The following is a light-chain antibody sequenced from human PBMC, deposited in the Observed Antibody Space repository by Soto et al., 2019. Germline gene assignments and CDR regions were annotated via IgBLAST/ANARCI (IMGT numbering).Light chain of an antibody. V-gene: IGKV1-27*01. J-gene: IGKJ1*01. CDR1: QGISNY. CDR3: QRYNSAPRG. Sequence: DIQMTQSPSSLSASVGDRVTITCRASQGISNYLALYQQKPGKVPNLLIYAASTLQSGIASRFSGIGTSTDFTLTISRLQPEDVATYYCQRYNSAPRGVGRGTKVEIK. CDR2: AAS.